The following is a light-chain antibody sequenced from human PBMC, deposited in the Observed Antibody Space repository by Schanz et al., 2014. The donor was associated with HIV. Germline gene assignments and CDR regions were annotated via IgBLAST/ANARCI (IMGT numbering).Light chain of an antibody. CDR3: SSYSGHNNLGI. Sequence: QSVLTQPASVSGSPGQSITISCTGTSSDVGSYNLVSWYQQHPGKAPKLMIYEGSKRPSGVPDRFSGSKSGNTASLIVSGLQAEDEAEYYCSSYSGHNNLGIFGGGTKVTVL. CDR1: SSDVGSYNL. J-gene: IGLJ2*01. CDR2: EGS. V-gene: IGLV2-14*02.